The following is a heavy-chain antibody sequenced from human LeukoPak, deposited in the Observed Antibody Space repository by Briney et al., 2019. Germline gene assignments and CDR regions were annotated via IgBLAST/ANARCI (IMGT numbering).Heavy chain of an antibody. D-gene: IGHD3-22*01. CDR1: GGSISSGGYY. Sequence: SETLSLTCTVSGGSISSGGYYWSWIRQPPGKGLEWIGEINHSGSTNYNPSLKSRVTISVDTSKNQFSLKLSSVTAADTAVYYCARGARFNYYDSSGYSKYFDYWGQGTLVTVSS. CDR2: INHSGST. V-gene: IGHV4-39*07. CDR3: ARGARFNYYDSSGYSKYFDY. J-gene: IGHJ4*02.